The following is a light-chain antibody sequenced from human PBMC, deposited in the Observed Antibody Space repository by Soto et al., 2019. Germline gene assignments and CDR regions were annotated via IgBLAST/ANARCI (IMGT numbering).Light chain of an antibody. CDR2: DVS. J-gene: IGLJ3*02. Sequence: QSALTQPASVSGSPGQSITISCTGTSSDVGGSKYVSWYQQPPGKAPRIIIYDVSDRPSGVSYRFSGSKSGNTASLTISGLQAEYESDYYCGSYTIFNTMVFSGWTKLTVL. CDR1: SSDVGGSKY. V-gene: IGLV2-14*01. CDR3: GSYTIFNTMV.